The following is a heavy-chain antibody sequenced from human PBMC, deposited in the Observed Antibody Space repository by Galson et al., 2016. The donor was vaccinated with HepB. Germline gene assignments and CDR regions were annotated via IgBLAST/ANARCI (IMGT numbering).Heavy chain of an antibody. J-gene: IGHJ5*02. Sequence: SLRLSCAASGFSLGTYGMNWVRQAPGKALEWITYISSDSSTIYYADSVKGRFTISRDDAKNSLFLHMNSLRDEDTAVYYCTRLSSAWSDDHWGQGTLVTVSS. D-gene: IGHD6-19*01. CDR2: ISSDSSTI. V-gene: IGHV3-48*02. CDR1: GFSLGTYG. CDR3: TRLSSAWSDDH.